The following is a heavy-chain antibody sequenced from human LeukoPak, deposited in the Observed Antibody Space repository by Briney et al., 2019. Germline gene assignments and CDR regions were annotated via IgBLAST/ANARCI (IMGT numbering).Heavy chain of an antibody. V-gene: IGHV3-7*03. Sequence: GGSLRLSCAVSGFSFSSNCMSWVRQAPGKGLEWVAKIKEDGNEIYYVDSVKGRFTISRDNTKNSLFLQMNSLRAEDTALYFCAAGGAGAGRIAFWGQGTLVTLS. CDR2: IKEDGNEI. CDR1: GFSFSSNC. J-gene: IGHJ4*02. D-gene: IGHD6-19*01. CDR3: AAGGAGAGRIAF.